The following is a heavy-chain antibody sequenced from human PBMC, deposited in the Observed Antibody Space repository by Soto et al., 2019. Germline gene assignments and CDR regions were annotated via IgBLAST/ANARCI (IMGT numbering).Heavy chain of an antibody. J-gene: IGHJ6*02. CDR1: GGSISTPGYS. CDR2: VXXXXXX. V-gene: IGHV4-30-2*01. Sequence: TLSLTCTVSGGSISTPGYSWSWIRQPPGKAPEWIGYVXXXXXXXPKPSLKSRVTISLDGAKNQFSLKMTSVTAADTGLYYCAARPYYYYGLDVWGQGTTVTVSS. D-gene: IGHD3-10*01. CDR3: AARPYYYYGLDV.